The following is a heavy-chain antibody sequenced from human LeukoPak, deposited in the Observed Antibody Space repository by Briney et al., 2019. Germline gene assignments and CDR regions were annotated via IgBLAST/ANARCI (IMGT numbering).Heavy chain of an antibody. CDR1: GFTFCSYS. D-gene: IGHD3-22*01. Sequence: GGSLRLSCAASGFTFCSYSMNWVRQAPGKGLEWVSSISSSSSYIYYADSVKGRFTISRDNAKNSLYMQMNSLRAEDTAVYYCARVGYYYDSSGSPGLDYWGQGTLVTVSP. CDR3: ARVGYYYDSSGSPGLDY. V-gene: IGHV3-21*01. CDR2: ISSSSSYI. J-gene: IGHJ4*02.